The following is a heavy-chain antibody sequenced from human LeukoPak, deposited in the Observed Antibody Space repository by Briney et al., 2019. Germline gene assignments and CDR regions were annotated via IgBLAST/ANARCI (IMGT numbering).Heavy chain of an antibody. CDR2: ITGSGGST. D-gene: IGHD3-9*01. CDR1: GFAFSNYG. V-gene: IGHV3-23*01. J-gene: IGHJ4*02. CDR3: AKDDRYDILTGYYIPRFPLDY. Sequence: GGSLRLSCAASGFAFSNYGMNWVRQAPGKGLEWVSGITGSGGSTYYADSVKGRFTISRDNSKNTLYLQMNSLRAKDTAVYYCAKDDRYDILTGYYIPRFPLDYWGQGTLVTVSS.